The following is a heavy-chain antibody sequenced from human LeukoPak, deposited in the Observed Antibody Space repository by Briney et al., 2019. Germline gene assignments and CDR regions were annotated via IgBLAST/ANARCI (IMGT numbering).Heavy chain of an antibody. Sequence: AGRSLRLSCAASGFTFSTYGMHWVRQAPGRGLEWVAAISDDGNNKYYADSVKGRFTISRDNSKNTLYLQLNSQRAEDTAVYYCAGGFYFFDYLGQGTLVTVSS. V-gene: IGHV3-30*03. CDR2: ISDDGNNK. D-gene: IGHD2/OR15-2a*01. CDR1: GFTFSTYG. CDR3: AGGFYFFDY. J-gene: IGHJ4*02.